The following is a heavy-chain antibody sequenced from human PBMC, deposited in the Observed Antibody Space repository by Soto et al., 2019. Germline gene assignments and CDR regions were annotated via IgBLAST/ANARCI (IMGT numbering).Heavy chain of an antibody. CDR1: AGSISSGGYS. Sequence: SETLSLTCAVSAGSISSGGYSWSWIRQPPGNGREWIGYIYHSGNTYYNPSLKSRVTISVDMSKNQFSLKLSSVTAADTAVYYCARGGVDYYDSSGYYFSPYYFDYWGQGTLVTVSS. V-gene: IGHV4-30-2*01. CDR2: IYHSGNT. D-gene: IGHD3-22*01. J-gene: IGHJ4*02. CDR3: ARGGVDYYDSSGYYFSPYYFDY.